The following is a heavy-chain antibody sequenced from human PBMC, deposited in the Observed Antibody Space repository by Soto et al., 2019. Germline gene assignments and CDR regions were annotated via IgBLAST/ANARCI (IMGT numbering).Heavy chain of an antibody. CDR2: VYYTGST. CDR3: ARTVLGPDLLADSFVDYYYYMDV. Sequence: PSEILSLTCTVSGGYISNFYWSWIRQPPRKGLEWIGYVYYTGSTSYNPSLKRRVTFSADSSRGQFSLRLNSVTAADTAVYYCARTVLGPDLLADSFVDYYYYMDVWGQGTTVTVSS. CDR1: GGYISNFY. D-gene: IGHD3-9*01. J-gene: IGHJ6*03. V-gene: IGHV4-59*08.